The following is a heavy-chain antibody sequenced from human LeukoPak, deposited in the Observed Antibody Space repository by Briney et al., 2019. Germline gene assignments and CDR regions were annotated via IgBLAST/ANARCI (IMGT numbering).Heavy chain of an antibody. CDR2: ISGSGGST. D-gene: IGHD5-18*01. J-gene: IGHJ4*02. Sequence: GGSLRLSCAASGFTFSSDAMSWVRQAPGKGLEWVSAISGSGGSTYYADSVKGRFTISRDNSKNTLYLQMNSLRAEDTAVYFCAREGRYGQHFDYWGQGTLVTVSS. CDR3: AREGRYGQHFDY. CDR1: GFTFSSDA. V-gene: IGHV3-23*01.